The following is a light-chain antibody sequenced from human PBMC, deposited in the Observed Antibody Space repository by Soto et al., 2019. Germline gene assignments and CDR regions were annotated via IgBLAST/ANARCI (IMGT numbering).Light chain of an antibody. CDR3: QSYDSSNQWV. CDR2: EDN. J-gene: IGLJ3*02. V-gene: IGLV6-57*03. CDR1: SGSIASNY. Sequence: FMLTQPHSVSESPGKTVTISCTRSSGSIASNYVQWYQQRPGSAPTTVIYEDNQRPSGVPDRFSGSIDSSSNSASLTISGLKTEDEADYYCQSYDSSNQWVFGGGTKVTVL.